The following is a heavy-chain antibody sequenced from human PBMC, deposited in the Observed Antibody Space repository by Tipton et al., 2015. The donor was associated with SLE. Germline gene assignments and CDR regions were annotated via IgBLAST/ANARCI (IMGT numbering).Heavy chain of an antibody. CDR3: ARMAFGSGASRGPYYFDY. D-gene: IGHD2-15*01. CDR1: GFTFSSYT. Sequence: SLRLSCAASGFTFSSYTMNWVRQAPGKGLEWVSYISSSGSTIYYADSVKGRFTISRDNAKNSLYLQMNSLRAEDTAVYYCARMAFGSGASRGPYYFDYWGQGTLVTVSS. J-gene: IGHJ4*02. CDR2: ISSSGSTI. V-gene: IGHV3-48*04.